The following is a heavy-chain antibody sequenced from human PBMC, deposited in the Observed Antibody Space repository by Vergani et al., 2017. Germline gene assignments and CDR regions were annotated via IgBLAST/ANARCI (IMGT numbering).Heavy chain of an antibody. Sequence: QVQLQESGPGLVKPSETLSLPFTVSNYSISRGYFWGWIRRSPGKGLEWIASFHHTGMTYNNPYLKSRSTILVDMTKKLKSLKLNSGTAADTALYYCARHCCSGNFYHLFDSWGQGTLVTVSS. J-gene: IGHJ4*02. CDR3: ARHCCSGNFYHLFDS. CDR2: FHHTGMT. CDR1: NYSISRGYF. V-gene: IGHV4-38-2*02. D-gene: IGHD3-10*02.